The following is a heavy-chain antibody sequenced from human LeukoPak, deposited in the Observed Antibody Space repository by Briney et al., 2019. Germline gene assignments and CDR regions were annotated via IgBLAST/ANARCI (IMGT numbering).Heavy chain of an antibody. V-gene: IGHV4-34*01. J-gene: IGHJ6*02. CDR3: ARGGQRVVVYSNYPRRYYYGMDV. CDR2: INHSGST. D-gene: IGHD4-11*01. Sequence: SETLSLTCAVYGGSFSGYYWSRIRQPPGKGLEWIGEINHSGSTNYNPSLKSRVTISVDTSKNQFSLKLSSVTAADTAVYYCARGGQRVVVYSNYPRRYYYGMDVWGQGTTVTVSS. CDR1: GGSFSGYY.